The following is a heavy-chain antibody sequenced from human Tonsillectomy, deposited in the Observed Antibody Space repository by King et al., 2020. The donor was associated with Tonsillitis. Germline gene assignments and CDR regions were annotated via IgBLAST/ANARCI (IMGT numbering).Heavy chain of an antibody. V-gene: IGHV5-51*01. CDR3: ARPRHCGGDCYSHYYFDY. CDR2: IYPGDSDT. CDR1: GYSFTSYW. Sequence: EVQLVESGAEVKKPGESLKISCKGSGYSFTSYWIGWVRQMPGKGLEWMGIIYPGDSDTRYSPSFQRQVTISADKSIRTAYLQWSSLKASDTAMYYCARPRHCGGDCYSHYYFDYWGQGTLVTVSS. D-gene: IGHD2-21*02. J-gene: IGHJ4*02.